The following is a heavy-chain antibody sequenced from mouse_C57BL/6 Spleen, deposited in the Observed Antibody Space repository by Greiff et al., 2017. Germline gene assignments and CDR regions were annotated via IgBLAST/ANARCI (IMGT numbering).Heavy chain of an antibody. V-gene: IGHV5-4*03. CDR3: ARGAYDYDAPFAY. CDR2: ISDGGSYT. D-gene: IGHD2-4*01. J-gene: IGHJ3*01. Sequence: DVKLVESGGGLVKPGGSLKLSCAASGFTFSSYAMSWVRQTPEKRLEWVATISDGGSYTYYPDNVKGRFTISRDNAKNNLYLQMSHLKSEDTAMYYCARGAYDYDAPFAYWGQGTLVTVSA. CDR1: GFTFSSYA.